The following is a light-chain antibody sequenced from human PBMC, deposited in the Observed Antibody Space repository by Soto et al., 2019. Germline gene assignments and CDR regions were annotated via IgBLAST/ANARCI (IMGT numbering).Light chain of an antibody. CDR1: SSNIGSKT. CDR2: NSY. CDR3: AAWDASLNGYV. V-gene: IGLV1-44*01. Sequence: SVLTKAPSGTGTPGQRVTISCSRSSSNIGSKTVNWYQQLPGTVPKLLIYNSYQRPSGVPDRFSGSKSGTSASLAISGLQSEDEADYYCAAWDASLNGYVFGAGTKVTVL. J-gene: IGLJ1*01.